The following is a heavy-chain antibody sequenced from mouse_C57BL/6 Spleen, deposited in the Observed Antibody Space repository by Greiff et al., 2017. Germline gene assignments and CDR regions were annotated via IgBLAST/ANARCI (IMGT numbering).Heavy chain of an antibody. D-gene: IGHD3-2*02. CDR1: GYTFTSYW. Sequence: VQLQQPGAELVRPGTSVKLSCKASGYTFTSYWMHWVKQRPGQGLEWIGVIDPSDSYTNYNQKFKGKATLTVDTSSSTAYMQLSSLTSEYSAVYYCARQAAQATRYYFDYWGQGTTLTVSS. CDR2: IDPSDSYT. V-gene: IGHV1-59*01. CDR3: ARQAAQATRYYFDY. J-gene: IGHJ2*01.